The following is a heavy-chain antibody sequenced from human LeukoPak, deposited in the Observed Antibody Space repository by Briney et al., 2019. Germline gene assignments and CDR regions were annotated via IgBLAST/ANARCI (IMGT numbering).Heavy chain of an antibody. D-gene: IGHD1-26*01. CDR2: ISAYNGNT. CDR3: ARDRELLGSDNWFDP. V-gene: IGHV1-18*01. J-gene: IGHJ5*02. CDR1: GYTFTSYG. Sequence: GASVKVSCKASGYTFTSYGISWVRQAPGQGLEWMGWISAYNGNTNYAQKLQGRVTMTTDTSTSTAYMELRSLRSDDTAVYYCARDRELLGSDNWFDPWGQGTLVTVSS.